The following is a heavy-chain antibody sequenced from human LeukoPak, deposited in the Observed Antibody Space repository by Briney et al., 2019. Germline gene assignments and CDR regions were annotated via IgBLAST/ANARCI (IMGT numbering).Heavy chain of an antibody. CDR1: GGSISSGGYY. CDR3: ARGGYCSGGSCYTAIFDY. V-gene: IGHV4-31*03. D-gene: IGHD2-15*01. CDR2: IYYSGST. J-gene: IGHJ4*02. Sequence: SETLSLTCTVSGGSISSGGYYRSWIRQHPGKGLEWIGYIYYSGSTYYNPSLKSRVTISVDTSKNQFSLKLSSVTAADTAVYYCARGGYCSGGSCYTAIFDYWGQGTLVTVSS.